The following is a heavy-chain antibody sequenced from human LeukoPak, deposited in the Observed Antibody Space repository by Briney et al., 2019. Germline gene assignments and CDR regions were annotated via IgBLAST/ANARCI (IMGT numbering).Heavy chain of an antibody. CDR3: ARDIRLWPGGYYYYYGMDV. CDR1: GFTFSSYA. D-gene: IGHD5-18*01. Sequence: GGSLRLSCAASGFTFSSYAMSWVRQAPGKGLEWVSAISGSGGSTYYADSVKGRFTISRDNSKNTLYLQMNSLRAEDTAVYYCARDIRLWPGGYYYYYGMDVWGQGTTVTVSS. CDR2: ISGSGGST. V-gene: IGHV3-23*01. J-gene: IGHJ6*02.